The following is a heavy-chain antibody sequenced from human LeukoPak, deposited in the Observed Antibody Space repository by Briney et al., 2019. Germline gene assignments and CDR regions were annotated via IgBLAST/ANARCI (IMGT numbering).Heavy chain of an antibody. V-gene: IGHV1-18*04. J-gene: IGHJ4*02. CDR1: GYTFTSYY. CDR2: ISAYNGNT. CDR3: ARDGNSRCSGGSCYSDHWIY. D-gene: IGHD2-15*01. Sequence: GASVKVSCKASGYTFTSYYMHWVRQAPGQGLEWMGWISAYNGNTNYAQKLQGRVTMTTDTSTSTAYMELRSLRSDDTAVYYCARDGNSRCSGGSCYSDHWIYWGQGTLVTVSS.